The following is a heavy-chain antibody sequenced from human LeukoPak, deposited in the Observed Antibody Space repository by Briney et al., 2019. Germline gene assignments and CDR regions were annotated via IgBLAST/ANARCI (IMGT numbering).Heavy chain of an antibody. CDR2: IYYSGST. J-gene: IGHJ5*02. CDR1: GGSISSSSYY. CDR3: ARRRSGWYRSRFDP. D-gene: IGHD6-19*01. V-gene: IGHV4-39*01. Sequence: PSETLSLTCTVSGGSISSSSYYWGWIRQPPGKGLEWIGSIYYSGSTYYNPSLKSRVTISVDTSKNQFSLKLSSVTAADTAVYYCARRRSGWYRSRFDPWGQGTLVTVSS.